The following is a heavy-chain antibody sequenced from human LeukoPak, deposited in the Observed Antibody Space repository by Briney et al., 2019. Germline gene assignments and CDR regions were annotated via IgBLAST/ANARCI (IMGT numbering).Heavy chain of an antibody. CDR3: AKRGVVIRVILVGFHKEAYYFDS. CDR1: GITLSNYG. Sequence: GGSLRLSCAVSGITLSNYGMSWVRQAPGKGLEWVAGISDSGGTTSYADSVKGRFTISRDNPKNTLYLQMNSLRAEDTAVYLCAKRGVVIRVILVGFHKEAYYFDSWGQGALVTVSS. V-gene: IGHV3-23*01. CDR2: ISDSGGTT. D-gene: IGHD3-22*01. J-gene: IGHJ4*02.